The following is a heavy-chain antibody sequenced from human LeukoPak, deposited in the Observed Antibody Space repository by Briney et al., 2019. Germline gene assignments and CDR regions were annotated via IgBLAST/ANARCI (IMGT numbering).Heavy chain of an antibody. Sequence: AGGSLRLSCVASEFNFFIYGMQWVRQAPGKGLVWVSRIFADGSTTSYADSVKGRFTISRDNAKNTLYLQMNSLRAEDTAVYYCARELPREVTLDYWGQGTLVTVSP. D-gene: IGHD2-21*02. CDR3: ARELPREVTLDY. CDR2: IFADGSTT. CDR1: EFNFFIYG. V-gene: IGHV3-74*01. J-gene: IGHJ4*01.